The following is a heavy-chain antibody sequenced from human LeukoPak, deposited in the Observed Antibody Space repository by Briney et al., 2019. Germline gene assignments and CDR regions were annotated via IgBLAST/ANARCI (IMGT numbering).Heavy chain of an antibody. CDR2: IYYSGST. CDR1: SGSISSYY. CDR3: ARDAIYSGYDLFDY. J-gene: IGHJ4*02. V-gene: IGHV4-59*01. D-gene: IGHD5-12*01. Sequence: SETLSLTCTVSSGSISSYYGSWIRQPPGKGLEWIGYIYYSGSTNYNPSLKSRVTISVDTSKNQFSLKLSSVTAADTAVYYCARDAIYSGYDLFDYWGQGTLVTVSS.